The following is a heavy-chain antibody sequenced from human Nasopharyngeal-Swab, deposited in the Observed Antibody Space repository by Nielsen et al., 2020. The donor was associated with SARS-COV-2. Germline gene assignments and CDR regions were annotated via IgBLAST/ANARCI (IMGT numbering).Heavy chain of an antibody. J-gene: IGHJ6*03. Sequence: ASAKVSCKASAYTFTSYDINCVRQATGQGLEWMGWMNPNSGNTGYAQKFQGRVTMTRNTTISTAYMELSSLRSEDTAVYYCARGFIVATIFHYYYYMDVWGKGTTVTVSS. CDR3: ARGFIVATIFHYYYYMDV. CDR2: MNPNSGNT. V-gene: IGHV1-8*01. D-gene: IGHD5-12*01. CDR1: AYTFTSYD.